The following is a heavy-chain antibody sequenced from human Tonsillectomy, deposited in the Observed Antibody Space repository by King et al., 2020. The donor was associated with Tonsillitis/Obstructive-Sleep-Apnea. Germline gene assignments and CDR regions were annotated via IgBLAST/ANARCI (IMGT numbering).Heavy chain of an antibody. D-gene: IGHD3-22*01. Sequence: VQLVESGGGLVQPGGSLRLSCAASGFTFSTYAMSWVRQAPGKGLKWVSGISDSGDSTYYADSVKGRFIISRDNSKNTLYLQMNSLRAEDAAVYYCATAGSSDTSGYYLYYFDYWGQGTLVTVSS. CDR1: GFTFSTYA. J-gene: IGHJ4*02. CDR2: ISDSGDST. V-gene: IGHV3-23*04. CDR3: ATAGSSDTSGYYLYYFDY.